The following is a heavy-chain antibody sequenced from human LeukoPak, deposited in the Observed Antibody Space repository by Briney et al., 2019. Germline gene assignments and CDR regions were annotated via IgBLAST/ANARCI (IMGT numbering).Heavy chain of an antibody. CDR1: GGSISSYY. V-gene: IGHV4-34*01. CDR3: ASRKLGNDY. D-gene: IGHD7-27*01. Sequence: SETLSLTCTVSGGSISSYYWSWIRQPPGKGLEWIGEINHSGSTNYNPSLKSRVTISVDTSKNEFSLKLNSVTAADTAVYYCASRKLGNDYWGQGTLVTVSS. CDR2: INHSGST. J-gene: IGHJ4*02.